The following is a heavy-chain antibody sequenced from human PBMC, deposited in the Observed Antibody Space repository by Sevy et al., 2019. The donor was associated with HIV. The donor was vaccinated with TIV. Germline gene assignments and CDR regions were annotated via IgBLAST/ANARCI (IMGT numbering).Heavy chain of an antibody. CDR3: AGPHRTDAFYYSGSSGYYYPTYFDY. CDR1: GFTFSNYW. D-gene: IGHD3-22*01. Sequence: WGSLRLSCAASGFTFSNYWMSWVRQAPGKGLEWVANIRQDGSEKYFVDSVKGRFAISRDNAKNSLYLQMKSLRAEDTAVYLCAGPHRTDAFYYSGSSGYYYPTYFDYWGQGTLVTVSS. J-gene: IGHJ4*02. CDR2: IRQDGSEK. V-gene: IGHV3-7*01.